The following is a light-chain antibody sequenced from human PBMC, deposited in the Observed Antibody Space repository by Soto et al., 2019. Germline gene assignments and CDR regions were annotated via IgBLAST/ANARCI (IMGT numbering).Light chain of an antibody. Sequence: DIQVTQSPSFLSAFVGDTVTITCRASQAMSTYLAWYQQKPGKVPKLLIRSASTLQSGVPPRFSGGGSGTEFTLTISTLQPDDSGIYYCQQLNGYQLAFGGGTNVEIK. CDR3: QQLNGYQLA. CDR2: SAS. J-gene: IGKJ4*01. V-gene: IGKV1-9*01. CDR1: QAMSTY.